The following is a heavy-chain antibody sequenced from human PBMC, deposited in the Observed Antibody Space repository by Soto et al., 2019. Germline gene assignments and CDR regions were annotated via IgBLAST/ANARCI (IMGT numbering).Heavy chain of an antibody. J-gene: IGHJ6*02. CDR3: ARTRNLDV. CDR1: GASLSGYY. V-gene: IGHV4-34*01. Sequence: QVQLQQWGAGLLKPSETLSLTCAVYGASLSGYYGNWIRQSPGKGLEWIGEINYSGNTNYNPSLKSRVTISIDTSKNQFSLNMSSVTAADTAVYYCARTRNLDVWGQGTTVIVSS. CDR2: INYSGNT. D-gene: IGHD1-1*01.